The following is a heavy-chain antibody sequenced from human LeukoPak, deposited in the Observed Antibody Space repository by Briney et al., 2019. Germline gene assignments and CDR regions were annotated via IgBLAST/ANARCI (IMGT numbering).Heavy chain of an antibody. CDR2: IRSKTDGGTT. CDR1: GFTFSNAW. CDR3: ARDNGTLGVVVFDY. D-gene: IGHD3-3*01. J-gene: IGHJ4*02. V-gene: IGHV3-15*01. Sequence: PGGSLRLSCAASGFTFSNAWMSWVRQAPGKGLEWVGRIRSKTDGGTTDYAAPVKGRFTISRDDSKNTLYLQMNSLKAEDTAVYYCARDNGTLGVVVFDYWGQGTLVTVSS.